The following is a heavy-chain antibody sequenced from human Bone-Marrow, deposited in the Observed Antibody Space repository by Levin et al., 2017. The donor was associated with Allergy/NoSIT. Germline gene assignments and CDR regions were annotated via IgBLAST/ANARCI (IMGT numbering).Heavy chain of an antibody. J-gene: IGHJ2*01. CDR3: ARELSSWSSSGYYYFDL. CDR2: IYYSGST. Sequence: SETLSLTCTVSGGSVSSGSYYWSWIRQPPGKGLEWIGYIYYSGSTKYNPSLKSRITTSLDTSKSQFSLKLSSVTAADPAVYYCARELSSWSSSGYYYFDLWGRGPLVTVSS. CDR1: GGSVSSGSYY. D-gene: IGHD3-22*01. V-gene: IGHV4-61*01.